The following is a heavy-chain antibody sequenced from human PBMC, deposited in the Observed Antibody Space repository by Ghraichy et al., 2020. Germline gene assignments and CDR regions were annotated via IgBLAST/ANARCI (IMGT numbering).Heavy chain of an antibody. Sequence: ESLNISCAVYGGSFSGYYWSWIRQPPGKGLEWIGEINHSGSTNYNPSLKSRVTISVDTSKNQFSLKLSSVTAADTAVYYCARGAPGGRLRCFHYWGQGTLVTVSS. CDR1: GGSFSGYY. V-gene: IGHV4-34*01. J-gene: IGHJ4*02. CDR2: INHSGST. CDR3: ARGAPGGRLRCFHY. D-gene: IGHD4-17*01.